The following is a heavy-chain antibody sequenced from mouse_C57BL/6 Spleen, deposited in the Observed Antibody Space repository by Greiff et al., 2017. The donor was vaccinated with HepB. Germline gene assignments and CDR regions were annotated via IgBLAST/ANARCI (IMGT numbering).Heavy chain of an antibody. V-gene: IGHV1-54*01. CDR1: GYAFTNYL. J-gene: IGHJ4*01. D-gene: IGHD2-4*01. CDR3: AAYDYDEGRAMDY. CDR2: INPGSGGT. Sequence: QVQLQHSGAELVRPGTSVKVSCKASGYAFTNYLIEWVKQRPGQGLEWIGVINPGSGGTNYNEKFKGKATLTADKSSSTAYMQLSSLTSEDSAVYFCAAYDYDEGRAMDYWGQGTSVTVSS.